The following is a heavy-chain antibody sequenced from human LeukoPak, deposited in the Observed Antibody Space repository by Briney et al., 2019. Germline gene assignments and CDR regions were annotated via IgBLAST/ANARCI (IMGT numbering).Heavy chain of an antibody. J-gene: IGHJ4*02. D-gene: IGHD6-19*01. CDR2: IYHSGST. CDR3: ANRNRVAGNDY. CDR1: GGSISSSNW. V-gene: IGHV4-4*02. Sequence: SETLSLTCAVSGGSISSSNWWSWVRQPPGKGLEWIGEIYHSGSTNYNPSLKSRVTITVDKSKNQFSLKLSSVTAADTAVYYCANRNRVAGNDYWGQGTLVTVSS.